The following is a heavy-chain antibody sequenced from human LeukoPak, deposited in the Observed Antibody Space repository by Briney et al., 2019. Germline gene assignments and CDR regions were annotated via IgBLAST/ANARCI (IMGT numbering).Heavy chain of an antibody. D-gene: IGHD2-2*01. CDR2: ISVYNGNT. CDR3: ARARCSSTSCYPYYWYFDL. J-gene: IGHJ2*01. Sequence: ASVKVSCKASGYTFTSYGISWVRQAPGQGVEWMGWISVYNGNTNYAQKLQGRVPKTTDTSTSTAYMELRSLRSDDTAVYYCARARCSSTSCYPYYWYFDLWGRGTLVTVSS. CDR1: GYTFTSYG. V-gene: IGHV1-18*01.